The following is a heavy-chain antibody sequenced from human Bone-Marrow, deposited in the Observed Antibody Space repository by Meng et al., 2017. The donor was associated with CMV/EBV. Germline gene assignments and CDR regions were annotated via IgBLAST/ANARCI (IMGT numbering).Heavy chain of an antibody. CDR2: ISGSGGST. D-gene: IGHD2-21*01. V-gene: IGHV3-23*01. J-gene: IGHJ4*02. CDR3: VRLVYCGSSSCPDY. Sequence: GESLKISCAASGFTFSSYAMSWVRQAPGKGLDWVSSISGSGGSTYYADSVKGRFTISRDNSKNTLYLQMNGLRVEDAAVYYCVRLVYCGSSSCPDYWGQGTLVTVSS. CDR1: GFTFSSYA.